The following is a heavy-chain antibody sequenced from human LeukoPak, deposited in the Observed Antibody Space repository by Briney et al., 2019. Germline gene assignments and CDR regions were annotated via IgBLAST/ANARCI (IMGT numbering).Heavy chain of an antibody. D-gene: IGHD3-16*02. Sequence: GGSLRLSCAASGFTFSSYAMSWVRQAPGKGLEWVSAISGRCGSTYYADSVKGRFTISRDNPKTTLYLQMNSLRAADTAVYYCAGGYYDYVWGSYRIAPIDYWGQGTLVTVSS. CDR1: GFTFSSYA. CDR2: ISGRCGST. V-gene: IGHV3-23*01. J-gene: IGHJ4*02. CDR3: AGGYYDYVWGSYRIAPIDY.